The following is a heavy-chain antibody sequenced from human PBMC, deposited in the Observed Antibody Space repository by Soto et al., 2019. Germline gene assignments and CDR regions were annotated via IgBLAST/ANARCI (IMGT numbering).Heavy chain of an antibody. J-gene: IGHJ6*03. CDR1: GFTFSSYA. CDR3: AKVAEDLYYYYYYMDV. V-gene: IGHV3-23*01. Sequence: GGSLRLSCAASGFTFSSYAMSWVRQAQGKGLEWVSAISGSGGSTYYADSVKGRFTISRDNSKNTLYLQMNSLRAEDTAVYYCAKVAEDLYYYYYYMDVWGKGTTVTVSS. CDR2: ISGSGGST.